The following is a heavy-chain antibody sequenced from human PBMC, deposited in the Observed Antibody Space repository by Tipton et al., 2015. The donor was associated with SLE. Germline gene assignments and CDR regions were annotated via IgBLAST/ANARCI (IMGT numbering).Heavy chain of an antibody. Sequence: TLSLTCTVSGGSISNYYWTWLWQPPGKGLEWIGNFFYAGSTNYTPSLKSRVTISMDTSKNQFSLKLTSVSAADAAVYYCARETRDYPHFSFDYWGQGTLVTVSS. J-gene: IGHJ4*02. D-gene: IGHD4-17*01. CDR1: GGSISNYY. V-gene: IGHV4-59*01. CDR2: FFYAGST. CDR3: ARETRDYPHFSFDY.